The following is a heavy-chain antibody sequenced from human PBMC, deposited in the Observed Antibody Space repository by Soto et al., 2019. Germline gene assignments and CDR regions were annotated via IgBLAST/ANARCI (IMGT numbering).Heavy chain of an antibody. D-gene: IGHD6-6*01. Sequence: ASVKVSCKASGGTFSSYAISWVRQAPGQGLEWMGRIIPILGIANYAQKFQGRVTLTADKSTSTADMELSSLRSEDTAVYYCARVRIPPRGGSSSLRPYYYYGMDVWGQGTTVTVSS. CDR3: ARVRIPPRGGSSSLRPYYYYGMDV. V-gene: IGHV1-69*04. CDR1: GGTFSSYA. J-gene: IGHJ6*02. CDR2: IIPILGIA.